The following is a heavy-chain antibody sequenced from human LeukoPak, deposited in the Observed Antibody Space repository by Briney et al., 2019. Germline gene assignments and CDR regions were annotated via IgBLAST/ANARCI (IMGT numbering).Heavy chain of an antibody. Sequence: SETLSLTCTVSGGSISTYYWSWIRQPPGKGLEWIGCIHNSRTSTYNLSLKSRVTISADTSKNQFSLKLNSMTTADTAVYYCTRGAGWLIDYWGQGTLVTVSS. CDR2: IHNSRTS. J-gene: IGHJ4*02. V-gene: IGHV4-59*01. CDR1: GGSISTYY. D-gene: IGHD3-16*01. CDR3: TRGAGWLIDY.